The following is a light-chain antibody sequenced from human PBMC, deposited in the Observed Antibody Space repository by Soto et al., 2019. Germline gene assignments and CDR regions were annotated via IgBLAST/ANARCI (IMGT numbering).Light chain of an antibody. CDR2: EDS. Sequence: SSVLTQPSSVSVAPGQTARITCGGNNIGFKSVYWYQQRPGLAPVLVVSEDSDRPAGIPERISASNSGNTATLTISRVEGGDEADYYCQVWDSGSDHLVFGGGTKLTVL. CDR1: NIGFKS. V-gene: IGLV3-21*02. CDR3: QVWDSGSDHLV. J-gene: IGLJ2*01.